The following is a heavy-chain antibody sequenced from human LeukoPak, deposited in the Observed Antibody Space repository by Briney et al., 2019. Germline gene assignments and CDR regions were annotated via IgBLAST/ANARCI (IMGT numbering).Heavy chain of an antibody. Sequence: PGGSLRLSCAASGFTFSSYSMNWVRQAPGKGLEWVSYISSSSSTIYYADSVKGRFTISRDNAKNSLYLQMNSLRAEDTAVYYCARDRNGDYQRDYDAFDIWGQGTMVTVSS. V-gene: IGHV3-48*04. CDR1: GFTFSSYS. J-gene: IGHJ3*02. CDR3: ARDRNGDYQRDYDAFDI. CDR2: ISSSSSTI. D-gene: IGHD4-17*01.